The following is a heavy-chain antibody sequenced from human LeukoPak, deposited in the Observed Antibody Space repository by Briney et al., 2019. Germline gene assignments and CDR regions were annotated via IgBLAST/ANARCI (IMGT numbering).Heavy chain of an antibody. CDR1: VGSISSSIYY. CDR2: IYYSGST. D-gene: IGHD3-16*01. CDR3: AREGGAGAFDI. J-gene: IGHJ3*02. V-gene: IGHV4-39*02. Sequence: SETLSLTCTVSVGSISSSIYYCGWIRQPPGKGLEWIGSIYYSGSTYYNPSLKSRVTISVDTSKNQFSLKLSSVTAADTAVYYCAREGGAGAFDIWGQGTMVTVSS.